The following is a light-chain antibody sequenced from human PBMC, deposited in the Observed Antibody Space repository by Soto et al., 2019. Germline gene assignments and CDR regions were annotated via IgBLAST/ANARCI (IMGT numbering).Light chain of an antibody. Sequence: DIQMTQSPSAMSASVGDTVTITCRASQGITNYLDWFQQRPGKVPQRLIYAASTLQSGVPSRFSGSGSGTDFTLTISGPQPEDFATYFCLQHYSYPLTFGGGTRVEIK. J-gene: IGKJ4*01. V-gene: IGKV1-17*03. CDR3: LQHYSYPLT. CDR2: AAS. CDR1: QGITNY.